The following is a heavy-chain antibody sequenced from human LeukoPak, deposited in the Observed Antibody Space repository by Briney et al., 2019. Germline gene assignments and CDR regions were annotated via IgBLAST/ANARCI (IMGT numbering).Heavy chain of an antibody. D-gene: IGHD3-3*01. Sequence: SETLSLTCTVSGGSISSYYWSWIRQPAGKGLEWIGRIYTSGSTNYNPSLKNRVTMSVDTSKNQFSLKLSSVTAADTAVYYCASSVFGVVMNYYYMDVWGKGTTVTVSS. CDR3: ASSVFGVVMNYYYMDV. CDR2: IYTSGST. J-gene: IGHJ6*03. CDR1: GGSISSYY. V-gene: IGHV4-4*07.